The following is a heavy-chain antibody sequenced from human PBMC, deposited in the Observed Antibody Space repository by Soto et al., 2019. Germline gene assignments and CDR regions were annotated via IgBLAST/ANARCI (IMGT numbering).Heavy chain of an antibody. CDR1: GFTFSSYA. CDR2: VSIGGST. CDR3: AKRRGAGGHFDY. Sequence: DVQLLESGGGLVQPEGSLRLSCAASGFTFSSYAMGWVRQGPGKGLVWVAVVSIGGSTHYADSVRGRFTISRENSKNTLSLQMNSLTAEDTGVYFCAKRRGAGGHFDYWGQGALVTVSS. D-gene: IGHD2-15*01. J-gene: IGHJ4*02. V-gene: IGHV3-23*01.